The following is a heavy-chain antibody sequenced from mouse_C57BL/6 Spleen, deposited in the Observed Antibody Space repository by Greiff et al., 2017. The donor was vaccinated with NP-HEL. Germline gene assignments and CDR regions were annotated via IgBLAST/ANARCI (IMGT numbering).Heavy chain of an antibody. CDR3: AKTVYSNSYAMDY. CDR1: GFTFTDYY. J-gene: IGHJ4*01. Sequence: VQLKESGPVLVKPGPSVKISCKASGFTFTDYYMHWVKQSHGKSLEWIGLVYPYNGGTSYNQKFKGKATLTVDTSSSTAYMELNSLTSEDSAVYYCAKTVYSNSYAMDYWGQGTSVTVSS. V-gene: IGHV1-36*01. D-gene: IGHD2-5*01. CDR2: VYPYNGGT.